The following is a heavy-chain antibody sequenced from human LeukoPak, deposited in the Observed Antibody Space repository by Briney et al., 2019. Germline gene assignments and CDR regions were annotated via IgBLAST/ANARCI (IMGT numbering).Heavy chain of an antibody. V-gene: IGHV4-34*01. CDR2: INHSGST. CDR3: ARRAAALDY. D-gene: IGHD6-13*01. J-gene: IGHJ4*02. CDR1: GGSFSGYY. Sequence: SETLSLTCAVYGGSFSGYYWSWIRQPPGKGLEWIGEINHSGSTNYNPSLKSRVTISVDTSKNQFSLKLSSVTAADTAVYYCARRAAALDYWGQGTLVTVSS.